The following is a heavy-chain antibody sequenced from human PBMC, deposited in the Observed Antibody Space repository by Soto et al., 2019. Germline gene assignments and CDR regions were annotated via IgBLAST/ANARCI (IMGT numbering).Heavy chain of an antibody. CDR3: ARVLYYGSGSYSPYGMDV. V-gene: IGHV1-69*01. CDR2: GRPPFRTS. J-gene: IGHJ6*02. D-gene: IGHD3-10*01. Sequence: QVQLVQSGAEVKKPGSSVKVSCKTSGVSFNNNGIGWVRQAPGHGLEWMGEGRPPFRTSNYARKFQGRISITSDASTGTVNMELSSLTSEDTAQYYCARVLYYGSGSYSPYGMDVWGQGTTVTVSS. CDR1: GVSFNNNG.